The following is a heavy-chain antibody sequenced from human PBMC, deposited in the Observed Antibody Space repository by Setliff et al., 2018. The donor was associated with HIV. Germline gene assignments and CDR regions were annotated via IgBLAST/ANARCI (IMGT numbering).Heavy chain of an antibody. CDR3: ARGPPGYSSGWYYGSLGYMDV. J-gene: IGHJ6*03. Sequence: SETLSLTCTVSGGSISSYYWSWIRQPPGKGLEWIGYIYNSGSTNYNPSLKSRVTISVDTSKNQFSLKLSSVTAADTAVYYCARGPPGYSSGWYYGSLGYMDVWGKGTTVTVSS. CDR2: IYNSGST. V-gene: IGHV4-59*01. CDR1: GGSISSYY. D-gene: IGHD6-19*01.